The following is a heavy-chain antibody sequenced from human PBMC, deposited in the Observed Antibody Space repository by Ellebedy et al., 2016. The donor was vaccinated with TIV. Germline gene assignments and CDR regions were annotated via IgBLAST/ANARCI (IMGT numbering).Heavy chain of an antibody. CDR3: SGAYGRATPRS. Sequence: MPSETLSLTCTVSGGSISNYYWTWIRQPPGKGLEWIGYIYSSGSTDYKPSLKTRVTISVDTSKNHFSLNLQSVTAADTAVYFCSGAYGRATPRSWGQGTLVTVSS. CDR2: IYSSGST. D-gene: IGHD3-10*01. V-gene: IGHV4-59*13. CDR1: GGSISNYY. J-gene: IGHJ5*02.